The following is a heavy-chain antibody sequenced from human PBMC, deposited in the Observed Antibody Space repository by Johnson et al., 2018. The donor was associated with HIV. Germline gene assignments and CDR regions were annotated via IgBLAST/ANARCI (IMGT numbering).Heavy chain of an antibody. J-gene: IGHJ3*02. CDR3: AKFGLYYYDSSGYFEDAFDI. D-gene: IGHD3-22*01. Sequence: EVQLVESGGGLVQPGRSLRLSCAASGFTFDDYAMHWVRQAPGKGLEWVSSISWNSGSIGYADSVKGRFTISRANSKNSRYMQMNSLRAEDTALYYCAKFGLYYYDSSGYFEDAFDIWGQGTMVTVSS. CDR1: GFTFDDYA. V-gene: IGHV3-9*01. CDR2: ISWNSGSI.